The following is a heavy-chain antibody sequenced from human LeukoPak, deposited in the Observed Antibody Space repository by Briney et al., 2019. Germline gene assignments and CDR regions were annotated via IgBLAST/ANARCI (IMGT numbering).Heavy chain of an antibody. Sequence: PGGSLRLSCAASGFTFSSYAMSWVRQAPGKGLEWVSVISGSGGTTYYADSVKGRFTISRDNSKNTLYLQMNSLRAEDTAVYYCAKVGALWFGELDYWGQGTLVTVSS. V-gene: IGHV3-23*01. J-gene: IGHJ4*02. D-gene: IGHD3-10*01. CDR1: GFTFSSYA. CDR3: AKVGALWFGELDY. CDR2: ISGSGGTT.